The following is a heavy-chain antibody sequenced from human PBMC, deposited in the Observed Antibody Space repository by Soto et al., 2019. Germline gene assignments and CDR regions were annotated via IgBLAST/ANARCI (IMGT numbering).Heavy chain of an antibody. CDR1: GGSIISGGYY. Sequence: SETLSLTCTVSGGSIISGGYYWILIRQHPGKGLEWIGYIYYSGSTNYNPSLKSRVTISVDTSKNQFSLKLSSVTAADTAVYYCARDPGSGSYYGWFDPWGQGTLVTVSS. D-gene: IGHD3-10*01. J-gene: IGHJ5*01. CDR2: IYYSGST. CDR3: ARDPGSGSYYGWFDP. V-gene: IGHV4-61*08.